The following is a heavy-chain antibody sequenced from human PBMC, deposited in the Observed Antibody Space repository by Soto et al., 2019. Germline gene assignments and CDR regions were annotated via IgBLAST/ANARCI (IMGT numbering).Heavy chain of an antibody. CDR1: SGSITNDNW. CDR3: ASNGYYSCDY. Sequence: PSETLSLTCAVSSGSITNDNWWSWVRQPPGKGLEWIGEIHHSGRSNYNPSLKSRLTISVDKSKNQFFLKLNSVTAADTAVCYCASNGYYSCDYWGQGILVTAS. D-gene: IGHD1-26*01. V-gene: IGHV4-4*02. J-gene: IGHJ4*02. CDR2: IHHSGRS.